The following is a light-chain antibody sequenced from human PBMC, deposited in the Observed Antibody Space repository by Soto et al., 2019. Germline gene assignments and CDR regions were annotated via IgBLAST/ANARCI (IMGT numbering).Light chain of an antibody. CDR3: QQYGSSGK. V-gene: IGKV3-20*01. Sequence: EFVLTQSPGTLSLSPGERATLSCRASQTVRNNYLAWYQQKPGQAPRLLIYDASSRATGIPDRFSGGGSGTDFTLTISRLDPEDFAVYYCQQYGSSGKFGQGTKVDIK. CDR1: QTVRNNY. J-gene: IGKJ1*01. CDR2: DAS.